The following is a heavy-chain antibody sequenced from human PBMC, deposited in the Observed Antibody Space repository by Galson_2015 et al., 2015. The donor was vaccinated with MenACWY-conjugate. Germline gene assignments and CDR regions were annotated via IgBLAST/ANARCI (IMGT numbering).Heavy chain of an antibody. D-gene: IGHD4-23*01. CDR2: MFYSGST. CDR3: ARINDGGRHDY. Sequence: WGWVRQPPGKGLEWIGSMFYSGSTDYNPSLKSRVTISPGTSQNQFSLRLTSVTTADTAIYYCARINDGGRHDYWGQGARVTVSS. J-gene: IGHJ4*02. V-gene: IGHV4-39*07.